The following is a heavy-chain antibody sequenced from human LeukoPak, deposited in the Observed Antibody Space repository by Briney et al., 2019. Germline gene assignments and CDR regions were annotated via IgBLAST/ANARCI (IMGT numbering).Heavy chain of an antibody. J-gene: IGHJ4*02. CDR1: GYTFTGYY. CDR2: INPNSGGT. V-gene: IGHV1-2*02. Sequence: GASVKVSCKASGYTFTGYYMHWVRQAPGQGLEWMGWINPNSGGTNYAQKFQGRVTMTRDTSISTAYMELSRLRSDDTAVYYCAREVGRPYSGSRPGFFDYWGQGTLVTVSS. CDR3: AREVGRPYSGSRPGFFDY. D-gene: IGHD1-26*01.